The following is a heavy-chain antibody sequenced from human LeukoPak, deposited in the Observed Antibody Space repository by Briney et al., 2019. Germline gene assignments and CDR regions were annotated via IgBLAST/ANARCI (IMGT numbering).Heavy chain of an antibody. V-gene: IGHV3-23*01. J-gene: IGHJ4*02. CDR3: AKDLSHIVVVTAQTFDY. Sequence: PGTSLRLSCAASGFTFSSYAMSWVRQAPGKGLESVSAISGSGGSTYYADSVKGRFTISRDNSKNTLYLQMNSLRAEDTAVYYCAKDLSHIVVVTAQTFDYWGQGTLVTVSS. CDR1: GFTFSSYA. D-gene: IGHD2-21*02. CDR2: ISGSGGST.